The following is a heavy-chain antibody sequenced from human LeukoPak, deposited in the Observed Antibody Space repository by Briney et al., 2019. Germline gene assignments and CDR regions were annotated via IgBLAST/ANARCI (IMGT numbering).Heavy chain of an antibody. J-gene: IGHJ4*02. CDR3: ARNVGGGPYYFDY. Sequence: SETLSLTCTVSGYSISSGYYWGWIRQPPGKGLEWIGRIYTSGSTNYNPSLKSRVTMSVDTSKNQFSLKLSSVTAADTAMYYCARNVGGGPYYFDYWGQGTLVTVSS. CDR1: GYSISSGYY. CDR2: IYTSGST. V-gene: IGHV4-38-2*02. D-gene: IGHD3-16*01.